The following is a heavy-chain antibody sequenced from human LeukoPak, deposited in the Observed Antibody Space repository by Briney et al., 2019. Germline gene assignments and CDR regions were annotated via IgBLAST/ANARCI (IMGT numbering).Heavy chain of an antibody. CDR3: ARAFNVDTAMLGYRY. V-gene: IGHV3-21*01. Sequence: PGGSLRLSCAASGFTFSSYSMNWVRQAPGKGLEWVSSISSSSSYIYYADSVKGRFTISRDNAKNSLYLQMNSLRAEDTAVYYCARAFNVDTAMLGYRYWGQGTLVAVSS. D-gene: IGHD5-18*01. J-gene: IGHJ4*02. CDR1: GFTFSSYS. CDR2: ISSSSSYI.